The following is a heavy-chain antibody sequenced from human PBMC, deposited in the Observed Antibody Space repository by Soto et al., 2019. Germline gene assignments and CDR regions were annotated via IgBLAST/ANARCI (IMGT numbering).Heavy chain of an antibody. CDR2: ISYTGRT. CDR3: AREWGLLPYYVMNV. Sequence: PSETLSLTCIVSGDSVTSGSYYWTWLRQPPGKGLEWIGYISYTGRTKYNPSLQSRVTISVDTSKNDFSLNLSSVTAADTAVYFSAREWGLLPYYVMNVWGHGTAVTVYS. J-gene: IGHJ6*02. D-gene: IGHD7-27*01. CDR1: GDSVTSGSYY. V-gene: IGHV4-61*03.